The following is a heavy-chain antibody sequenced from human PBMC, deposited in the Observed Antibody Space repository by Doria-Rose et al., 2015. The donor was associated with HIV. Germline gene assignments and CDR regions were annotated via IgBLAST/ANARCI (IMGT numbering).Heavy chain of an antibody. Sequence: QVQLVQSGAEVKKPGASVKVSCKASGYTFKAYYIHWVRQAPGQGLEWMGWINANSGDTNYAQKFEDWVTMTSDTSTRTAHMELSRLKSDGTAVYYCARDQNFRDRVITRDDYYYGMDVWGQGTTVTVSS. V-gene: IGHV1-2*04. D-gene: IGHD5-12*01. J-gene: IGHJ6*02. CDR1: GYTFKAYY. CDR3: ARDQNFRDRVITRDDYYYGMDV. CDR2: INANSGDT.